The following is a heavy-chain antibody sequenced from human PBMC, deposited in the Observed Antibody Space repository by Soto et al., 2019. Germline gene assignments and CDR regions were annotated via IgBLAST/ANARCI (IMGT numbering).Heavy chain of an antibody. CDR3: SRGRPTPVAKIDVRRGANWLDT. CDR2: MSPDSGTT. CDR1: GYTFTTYD. D-gene: IGHD3-10*02. J-gene: IGHJ5*02. Sequence: EASVKVSCKASGYTFTTYDINWVRQAAGQGLEWMGWMSPDSGTTGYAQKFQGRVTMTRDTSITTAYLELTSLKSEDTAVYYCSRGRPTPVAKIDVRRGANWLDTWGQGTLVTVSS. V-gene: IGHV1-8*01.